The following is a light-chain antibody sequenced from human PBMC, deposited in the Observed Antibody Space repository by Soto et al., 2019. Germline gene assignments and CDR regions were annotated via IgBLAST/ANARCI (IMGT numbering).Light chain of an antibody. J-gene: IGLJ2*01. CDR1: TSNIGSNY. V-gene: IGLV1-47*01. Sequence: QSVLTQPPSASGTPGQRFTISCSGSTSNIGSNYVYWYQQLPGTAPKLLIYRNNQRPSGVPDRFSGSKSGTSASLAISGRRSEEEAEYYCAAWDDSLSGVLFGGGTKLTVL. CDR2: RNN. CDR3: AAWDDSLSGVL.